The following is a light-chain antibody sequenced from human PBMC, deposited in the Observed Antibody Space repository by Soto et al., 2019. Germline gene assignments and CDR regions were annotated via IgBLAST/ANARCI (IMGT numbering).Light chain of an antibody. CDR3: SSYTTIFTYV. Sequence: ALTQPASVSGSPGQSITISCTGTSSDVGDYKYVSWYQQHPGKAPKLVISEVSNRPSGISNRFSGSKSGNTASLTISGLQAEDEADYYCSSYTTIFTYVFGTGTKVTVL. J-gene: IGLJ1*01. CDR2: EVS. CDR1: SSDVGDYKY. V-gene: IGLV2-14*01.